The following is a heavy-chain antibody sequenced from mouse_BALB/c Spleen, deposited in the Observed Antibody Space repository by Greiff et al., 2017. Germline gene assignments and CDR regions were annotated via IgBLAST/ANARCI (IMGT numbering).Heavy chain of an antibody. CDR2: ISYDGSN. CDR3: ARGEPWFAY. CDR1: GYSINSGYY. J-gene: IGHJ3*01. V-gene: IGHV3-6*02. Sequence: EVQLQESGPGLVKPSQSLSLTCSVTGYSINSGYYWNWIRQFPGNKLEWMGYISYDGSNNYNPSLKNRISITRDTSKNQFFLKLNSVTTEDTATYYCARGEPWFAYWGQGTLVTVSA.